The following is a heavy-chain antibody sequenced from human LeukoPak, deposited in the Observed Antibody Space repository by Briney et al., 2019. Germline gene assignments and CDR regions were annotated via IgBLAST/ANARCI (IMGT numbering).Heavy chain of an antibody. V-gene: IGHV1-69*13. CDR3: AGGYYLNWFDP. CDR1: GGSFSSYA. Sequence: ASVKVSCKASGGSFSSYAISWVRQAPGQGLEWMGGIIPIFGTANYAQKFQGRVTITADESTSTAYMELSSLRSEDTAVYYCAGGYYLNWFDPWGREPWSPSPQ. J-gene: IGHJ5*02. D-gene: IGHD3-10*01. CDR2: IIPIFGTA.